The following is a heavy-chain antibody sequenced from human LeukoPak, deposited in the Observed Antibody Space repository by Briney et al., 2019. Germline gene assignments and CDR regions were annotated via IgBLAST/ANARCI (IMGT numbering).Heavy chain of an antibody. V-gene: IGHV1-69*13. CDR3: AREGEQLAYYYGMGV. CDR2: IIPIFGTA. CDR1: GGTFSSYA. Sequence: SVKVSCKAYGGTFSSYAISWVRQAPGQGLEWMGGIIPIFGTANYAQKFQGRVTITADESTSTAYMELSSLRSEDTAVYYCAREGEQLAYYYGMGVWGKGTTVTVSS. J-gene: IGHJ6*04. D-gene: IGHD6-13*01.